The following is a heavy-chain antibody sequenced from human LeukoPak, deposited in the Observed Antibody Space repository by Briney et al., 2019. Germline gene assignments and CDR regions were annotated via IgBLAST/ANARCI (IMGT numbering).Heavy chain of an antibody. CDR1: GFTFSSYW. D-gene: IGHD3-10*01. J-gene: IGHJ4*02. CDR2: INSDGSGT. Sequence: GGSLRLSCAASGFTFSSYWMSWVRQAPGKGLVWVSRINSDGSGTTYADSVKGRFTISRDNAKDTVYLQMNSLRDEDTAVYYCAGDLISGSGSLGYWGQGTLVTVSS. CDR3: AGDLISGSGSLGY. V-gene: IGHV3-74*01.